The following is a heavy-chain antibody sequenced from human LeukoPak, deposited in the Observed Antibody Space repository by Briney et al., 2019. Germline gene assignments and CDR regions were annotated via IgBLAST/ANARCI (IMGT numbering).Heavy chain of an antibody. CDR2: IRQDGNEK. J-gene: IGHJ4*02. V-gene: IGHV3-7*01. Sequence: GGSLRLSCAASGFSFSNYWMTWIRQAPGKGLEWVANIRQDGNEKKYLDSVKGRFTTSRDNAKNSLYLQMNSLGPEDTALYYCAKTETFGYNSWGQGTLVTVSS. D-gene: IGHD3-22*01. CDR3: AKTETFGYNS. CDR1: GFSFSNYW.